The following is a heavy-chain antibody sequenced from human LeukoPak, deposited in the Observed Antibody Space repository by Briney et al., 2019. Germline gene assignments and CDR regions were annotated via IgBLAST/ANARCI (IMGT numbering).Heavy chain of an antibody. CDR2: VNLQGST. J-gene: IGHJ3*02. CDR3: ARPVSSSWLDAFDI. D-gene: IGHD6-13*01. Sequence: PSESLSLTCGVSGGSITSTNYWTWVRQPRGKGLEWIGEVNLQGSTNYNPSLMGRVTISVDMSENRISLQLTSVTAADTAVYYCARPVSSSWLDAFDIWGQGTMVTVSS. CDR1: GGSITSTNY. V-gene: IGHV4-4*02.